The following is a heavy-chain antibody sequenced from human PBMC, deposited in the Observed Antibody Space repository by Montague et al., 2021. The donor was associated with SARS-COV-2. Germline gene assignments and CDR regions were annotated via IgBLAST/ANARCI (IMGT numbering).Heavy chain of an antibody. CDR2: ISYDGSNK. J-gene: IGHJ6*02. V-gene: IGHV3-30*18. CDR1: GFTVSTNY. D-gene: IGHD2-2*01. CDR3: AKDQGDCSSSRCFRGWTYYYYGMDV. Sequence: SLRLSCAASGFTVSTNYMSWVRQAPGKGLEWVAVISYDGSNKHYADSVKGRFTISRDNSKNTLYLQMNSLRAEDTAVYYCAKDQGDCSSSRCFRGWTYYYYGMDVWGQGTTVTVSS.